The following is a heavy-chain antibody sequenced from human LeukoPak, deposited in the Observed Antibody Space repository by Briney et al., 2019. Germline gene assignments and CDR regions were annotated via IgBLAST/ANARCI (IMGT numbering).Heavy chain of an antibody. J-gene: IGHJ4*02. CDR2: IIPIFGTA. V-gene: IGHV1-69*05. D-gene: IGHD6-19*01. CDR3: ARLSGWAPYYFDY. Sequence: SVKVSCKASGGTFSSYAISWVRQAPGQGLEWMGRIIPIFGTANYAQKFQGRVTITTDESTSTAYMELSSLRSEGTAVYYCARLSGWAPYYFDYWGQGTLVTVSS. CDR1: GGTFSSYA.